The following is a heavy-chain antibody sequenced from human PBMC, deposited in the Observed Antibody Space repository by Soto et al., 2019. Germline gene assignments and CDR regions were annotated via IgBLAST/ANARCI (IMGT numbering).Heavy chain of an antibody. Sequence: QVQLQESGPRLLKPSETLSLTCSVSGGPIRSYYLSWIRQPPGKGLEWIGYIAYSGITGYNPSLRGRVTISGDTSQNLFSLKMTSVPAADTAGYYCAREGFSGFEALDYWGQGILVTVS. V-gene: IGHV4-59*01. CDR1: GGPIRSYY. CDR2: IAYSGIT. J-gene: IGHJ4*02. CDR3: AREGFSGFEALDY. D-gene: IGHD5-12*01.